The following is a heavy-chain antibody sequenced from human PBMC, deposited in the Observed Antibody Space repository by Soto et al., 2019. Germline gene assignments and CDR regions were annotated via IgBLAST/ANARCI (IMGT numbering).Heavy chain of an antibody. Sequence: GASVKVSCKASGYTFTSYYMHWVRQAPGQGLEWMGIINPSGGSTSYAQKLQGRVTMTGDTPTSTVYMELSSLRSEDTAVYYCAREKRCITILGVVTPSTCLAPWGKGPLVPVSS. CDR3: AREKRCITILGVVTPSTCLAP. CDR2: INPSGGST. V-gene: IGHV1-46*04. J-gene: IGHJ5*02. D-gene: IGHD3-3*01. CDR1: GYTFTSYY.